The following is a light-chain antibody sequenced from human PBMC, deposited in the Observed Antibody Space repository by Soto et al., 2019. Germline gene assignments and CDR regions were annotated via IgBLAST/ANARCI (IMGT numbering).Light chain of an antibody. V-gene: IGKV1-5*03. CDR1: QSISSW. CDR2: KAS. J-gene: IGKJ1*01. Sequence: DIQMTQSPSTLSASVGDRVTITCRASQSISSWLAWYQQKPGKAPKLLIYKASSLESGVPSRFSGSGSGTEFTLTISSLQPDDFATYYCQQYYIYWSFGQGTKVDI. CDR3: QQYYIYWS.